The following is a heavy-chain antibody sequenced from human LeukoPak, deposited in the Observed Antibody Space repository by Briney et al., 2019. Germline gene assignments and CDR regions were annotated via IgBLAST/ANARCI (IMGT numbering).Heavy chain of an antibody. V-gene: IGHV4-39*01. CDR1: GGSISSSTYY. CDR3: ARQAISGYDPPPFDS. D-gene: IGHD5-12*01. CDR2: LYYRGST. Sequence: SETLSLTCTVSGGSISSSTYYWGWIRQPPGKGLEWIGNLYYRGSTYYNPSLKSRVTISVDTSKNQFSLKLSSVTAVDTAVYYCARQAISGYDPPPFDSWGQGTLVTVSS. J-gene: IGHJ4*02.